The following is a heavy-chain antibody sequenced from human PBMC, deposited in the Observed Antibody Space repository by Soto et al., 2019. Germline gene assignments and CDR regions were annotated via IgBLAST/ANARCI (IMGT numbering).Heavy chain of an antibody. D-gene: IGHD3-9*01. V-gene: IGHV3-23*01. CDR1: GFSFSNSA. J-gene: IGHJ4*02. Sequence: EVQLLESGGGLVQPGGSLRLSCAVSGFSFSNSAMTWVRQAPGKGLEWVSGISGSGDITYNPDSVKGRFAISRDTSKNVVYLQRRSLRSSDTAVYYCAKVPQWVLRYHDWFFDYWGQGTLVTVSS. CDR2: ISGSGDIT. CDR3: AKVPQWVLRYHDWFFDY.